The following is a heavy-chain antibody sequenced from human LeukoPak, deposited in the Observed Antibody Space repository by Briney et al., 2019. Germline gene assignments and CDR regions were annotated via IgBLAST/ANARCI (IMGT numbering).Heavy chain of an antibody. CDR2: ISMSSSYM. Sequence: KPGGSLRLSCAASGFTFSSYTMNWVRQAPGKGLEWVSSISMSSSYMYYADSVKGRFTISRDNAKNTLYLQMDSLRAEDTAVYYCAREKSYCSGDCSPAWGQGTLVTVSS. D-gene: IGHD2-21*02. CDR3: AREKSYCSGDCSPA. CDR1: GFTFSSYT. V-gene: IGHV3-21*06. J-gene: IGHJ5*02.